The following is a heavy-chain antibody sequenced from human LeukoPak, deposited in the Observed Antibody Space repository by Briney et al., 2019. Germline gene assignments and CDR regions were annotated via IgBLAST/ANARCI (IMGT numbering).Heavy chain of an antibody. CDR1: GFTFSSYG. Sequence: PGGSLRLSCAASGFTFSSYGMHWVHQAPGKGLEWVAVIWYDGSNKYYADSVKGRFTISRDNSKNTLYLQMNSLRAEDTAVYYCARGKRFQGNWFDPWGQGTLVTVSS. CDR2: IWYDGSNK. CDR3: ARGKRFQGNWFDP. V-gene: IGHV3-33*01. D-gene: IGHD3-10*01. J-gene: IGHJ5*02.